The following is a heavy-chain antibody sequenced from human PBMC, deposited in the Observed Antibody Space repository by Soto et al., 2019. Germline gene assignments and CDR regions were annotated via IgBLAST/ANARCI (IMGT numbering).Heavy chain of an antibody. CDR1: GGSISISNW. CDR2: IFHRGDT. CDR3: ARGTTTMAPKNWFDP. Sequence: QVQLQESGPGLVKPSGTLFLTCAVSGGSISISNWWSWVRQPPGKGLEWIGEIFHRGDTNYNPSLKSRVTISVDRSKNQFSLKLTSVTAADTAMYYCARGTTTMAPKNWFDPWGQGILVTVSS. D-gene: IGHD5-18*01. J-gene: IGHJ5*02. V-gene: IGHV4-4*02.